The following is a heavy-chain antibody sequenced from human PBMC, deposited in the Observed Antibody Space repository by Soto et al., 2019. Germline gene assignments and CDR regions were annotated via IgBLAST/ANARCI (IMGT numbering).Heavy chain of an antibody. D-gene: IGHD3-9*01. CDR2: IKPSGGST. V-gene: IGHV1-46*01. J-gene: IGHJ3*02. Sequence: ASVKVSCKASGYTFTSYYMHWVRQAPGQGKEWMGIIKPSGGSTSYAQKFQGRDNMTRDTSTSTVYMELSSLRSEDTAVYYCVLNHFDILTGPTYWPDAFDIWGQGTMVTVSS. CDR1: GYTFTSYY. CDR3: VLNHFDILTGPTYWPDAFDI.